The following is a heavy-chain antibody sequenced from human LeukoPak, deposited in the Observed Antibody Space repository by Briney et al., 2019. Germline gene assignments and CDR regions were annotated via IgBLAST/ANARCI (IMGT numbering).Heavy chain of an antibody. Sequence: PSETLSLTCTVSGGSIGSGGYYWSWIRQHPGKGLEWIGYIYYSGSTYYNPSLKSRVTISVDTSKNQFSLKLSSVTAADTAVYYCARPYDFWSGYLYYWGQGTLVTVSS. CDR1: GGSIGSGGYY. D-gene: IGHD3-3*01. CDR3: ARPYDFWSGYLYY. J-gene: IGHJ4*02. V-gene: IGHV4-31*03. CDR2: IYYSGST.